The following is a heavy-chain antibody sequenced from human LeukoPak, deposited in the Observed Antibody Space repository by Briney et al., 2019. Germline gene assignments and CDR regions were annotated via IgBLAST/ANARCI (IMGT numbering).Heavy chain of an antibody. J-gene: IGHJ4*02. CDR1: GYTFTSYY. D-gene: IGHD6-19*01. CDR3: ARDSSVAGTHFSY. Sequence: GASVKVSCKASGYTFTSYYMHWARQAPGRGLEWMGIINPSGGSTSYAQKFQGRVTMTRDTSTSTVYMELSSLRSEDTAVYYCARDSSVAGTHFSYWGQGTLVTVSS. V-gene: IGHV1-46*01. CDR2: INPSGGST.